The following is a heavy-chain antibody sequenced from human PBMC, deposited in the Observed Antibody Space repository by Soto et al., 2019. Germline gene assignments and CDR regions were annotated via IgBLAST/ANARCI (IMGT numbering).Heavy chain of an antibody. D-gene: IGHD2-15*01. CDR3: AREGGAVVAAMYFDY. J-gene: IGHJ4*02. Sequence: VTVSCKASGGTFSSYAISWVRQAPGQGLEWMGGIIPIFGTANYAQKFQGRVTITADESTSTAYVELSSLRSEDTAVYYCAREGGAVVAAMYFDYWGQGTLVTVSS. V-gene: IGHV1-69*13. CDR1: GGTFSSYA. CDR2: IIPIFGTA.